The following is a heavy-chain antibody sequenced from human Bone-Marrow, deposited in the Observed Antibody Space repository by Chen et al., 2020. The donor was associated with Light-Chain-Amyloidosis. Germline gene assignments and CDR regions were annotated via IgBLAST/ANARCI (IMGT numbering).Heavy chain of an antibody. J-gene: IGHJ3*01. D-gene: IGHD7-27*01. CDR2: INTNTGRP. V-gene: IGHV7-4-1*02. CDR1: GYRFSDYS. CDR3: ARDPWGAGSAFDV. Sequence: QVQLVQSGSELRRPGASVNISCKISGYRFSDYSLNWVQQTPGHGLEFMGWINTNTGRPTYAQGFTGRFVFSEDTSVSTAYLHITDLKSEDTGTYYCARDPWGAGSAFDVWGRGTHVTVSA.